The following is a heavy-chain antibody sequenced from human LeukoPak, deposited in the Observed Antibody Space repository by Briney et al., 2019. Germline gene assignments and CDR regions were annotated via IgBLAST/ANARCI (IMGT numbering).Heavy chain of an antibody. CDR1: GGSISRGDYY. J-gene: IGHJ5*02. CDR3: AREPPGPGGFNWFDP. Sequence: SQTLSLTCTVSGGSISRGDYYWSWIRQPPGKGLEWIGYIYYSGSTYYNPSLKSRVTISVDTSKNQFSLKLSSVTAADTAVYYCAREPPGPGGFNWFDPWGQGTLVTVSS. D-gene: IGHD2-15*01. V-gene: IGHV4-30-4*01. CDR2: IYYSGST.